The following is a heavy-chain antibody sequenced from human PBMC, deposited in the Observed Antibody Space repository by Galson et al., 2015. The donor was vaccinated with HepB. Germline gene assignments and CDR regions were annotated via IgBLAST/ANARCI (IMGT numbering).Heavy chain of an antibody. CDR2: IGGGGTAI. CDR3: ARGGGDCSSTSCHRLPHPDNWFDP. J-gene: IGHJ5*02. V-gene: IGHV3-48*02. Sequence: SLRLSCATSGFTFSTYALVWVRQAPGKGLEWVSTIGGGGTAIYYADSVKGRFTISRDNAKNSLYLQMNSLRDEDTAVYYCARGGGDCSSTSCHRLPHPDNWFDPWGQGTLVTVSS. D-gene: IGHD2-2*01. CDR1: GFTFSTYA.